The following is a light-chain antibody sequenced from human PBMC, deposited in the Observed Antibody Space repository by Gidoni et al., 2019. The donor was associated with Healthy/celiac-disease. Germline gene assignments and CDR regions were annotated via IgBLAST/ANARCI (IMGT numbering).Light chain of an antibody. Sequence: QSVLTQPPTASGAPGQRVTISCTGSSSNIGAGYDVHWYQQLPGTAPKLLIYGNSNRPSGFPDRFSSSKSGTSASLAITGLQAEDEADYYCQSYDSSLSGWVFGGGTKLTVL. J-gene: IGLJ3*02. CDR1: SSNIGAGYD. CDR2: GNS. CDR3: QSYDSSLSGWV. V-gene: IGLV1-40*01.